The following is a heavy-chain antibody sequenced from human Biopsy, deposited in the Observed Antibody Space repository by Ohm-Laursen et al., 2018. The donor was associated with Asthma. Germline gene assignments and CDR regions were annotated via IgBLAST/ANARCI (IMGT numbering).Heavy chain of an antibody. J-gene: IGHJ4*02. V-gene: IGHV3-30-3*01. CDR2: GGSYYDGGLK. Sequence: SLRLSCTASGFTFRGYAMHWVRQAPGKGLEWVAVGGSYYDGGLKYYADSVNGRFTVSRDDSKNTLYLQMNSLRPDDTAVYYCTRDVMEWYLPAFDFWGQGTLVTVSS. CDR3: TRDVMEWYLPAFDF. CDR1: GFTFRGYA. D-gene: IGHD3-3*01.